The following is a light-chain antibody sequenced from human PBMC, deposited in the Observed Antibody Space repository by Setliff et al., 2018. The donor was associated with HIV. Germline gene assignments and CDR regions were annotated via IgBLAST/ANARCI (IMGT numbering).Light chain of an antibody. CDR3: CSYAGSSTYV. V-gene: IGLV2-23*02. CDR2: EVS. J-gene: IGLJ1*01. CDR1: SSDVGSYNL. Sequence: QSALTQPASVSGSPGQSITLSCTGTSSDVGSYNLVSWYQHHPGKAPKLTIYEVSKRPSGVSNRFSGSKSGNTASLTISGLQAEDEADYYCCSYAGSSTYVFGTGTKVTVL.